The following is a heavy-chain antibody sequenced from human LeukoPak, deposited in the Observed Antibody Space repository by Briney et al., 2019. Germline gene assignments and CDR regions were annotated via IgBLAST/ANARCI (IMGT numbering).Heavy chain of an antibody. CDR3: ATGPLWFGA. Sequence: ASVKVSCKASGYTFTGYYMHWVRQAPGQGLEWMGWINPNSGGTNYAQKFQGRVTMTEDTSTDTAYMELSSLRSEDTAVYYCATGPLWFGAWGQGTLVTVSS. V-gene: IGHV1-2*02. J-gene: IGHJ4*02. D-gene: IGHD3-10*01. CDR2: INPNSGGT. CDR1: GYTFTGYY.